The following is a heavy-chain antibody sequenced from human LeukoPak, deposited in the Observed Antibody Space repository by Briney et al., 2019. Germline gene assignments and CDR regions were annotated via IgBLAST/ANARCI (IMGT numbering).Heavy chain of an antibody. D-gene: IGHD3-10*01. CDR3: ARGEYYYGSGTVGVDDY. J-gene: IGHJ4*02. CDR2: LYSGGIT. Sequence: GGSLRLSCAVSGFNVSHNYMSWVRQPPGKGLECVVVLYSGGITSYAESVKGRFTISRDSPKNTLHLQMNSLRADDTAVYYCARGEYYYGSGTVGVDDYWGQGTLVTVSS. CDR1: GFNVSHNY. V-gene: IGHV3-53*01.